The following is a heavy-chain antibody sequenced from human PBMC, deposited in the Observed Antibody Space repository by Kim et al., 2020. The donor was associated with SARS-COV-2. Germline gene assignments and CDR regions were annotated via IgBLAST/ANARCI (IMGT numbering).Heavy chain of an antibody. CDR2: IYYSGST. D-gene: IGHD6-19*01. CDR3: ARHYEQWLAFSGFDP. J-gene: IGHJ5*02. CDR1: GGSISSSSYY. V-gene: IGHV4-39*01. Sequence: SETLSLTCTVSGGSISSSSYYWGWIRQPPGKGLEWIGSIYYSGSTYYNPSLKSRVTISVDTSKNQFSLKLSSVTAADTAVYYCARHYEQWLAFSGFDPWGQGTLVTVSS.